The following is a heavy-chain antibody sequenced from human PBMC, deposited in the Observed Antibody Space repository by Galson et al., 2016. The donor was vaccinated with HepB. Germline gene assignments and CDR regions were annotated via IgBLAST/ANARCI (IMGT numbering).Heavy chain of an antibody. V-gene: IGHV3-64*02. CDR3: ARRPPYYYHGMDV. J-gene: IGHJ6*02. CDR1: GFTFSTYP. CDR2: ITSNGVDT. D-gene: IGHD6-6*01. Sequence: SLRLSCAASGFTFSTYPMHWVRQAPGKGLEYVSGITSNGVDTYYADSVKGRFTISRDNSKTTVYLQMGSLGAEDMAVYYCARRPPYYYHGMDVWGQGTTVTVSS.